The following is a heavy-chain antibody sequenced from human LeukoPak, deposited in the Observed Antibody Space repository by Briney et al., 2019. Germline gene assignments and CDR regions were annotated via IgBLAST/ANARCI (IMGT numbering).Heavy chain of an antibody. CDR2: IYYSGST. V-gene: IGHV4-59*01. CDR1: GGSISSYY. D-gene: IGHD1-1*01. Sequence: PSETLSLTCTVSGGSISSYYWSWNRQPPGKGLEWIGYIYYSGSTNYNPSLKSRVTISVDTSKNQFSLKLSSVTAADTAVYYCARGMERPYYFDYWGQGTLVTVSS. J-gene: IGHJ4*02. CDR3: ARGMERPYYFDY.